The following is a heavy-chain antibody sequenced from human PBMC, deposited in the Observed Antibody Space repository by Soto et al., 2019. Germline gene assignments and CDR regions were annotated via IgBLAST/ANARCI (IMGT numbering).Heavy chain of an antibody. D-gene: IGHD2-2*01. J-gene: IGHJ5*02. Sequence: QVQLQESGPGLVKPAQTLSLTCSVSGGSIRSADYYWSWIRQHPGKGLEWIAYMHYSGTAYYNPSLKSRVAISVDTSKNQFSLNLDSVTAADTAVYYCAGFYPVSSHLYSDWFDPWGQGTQVAVSS. V-gene: IGHV4-31*03. CDR3: AGFYPVSSHLYSDWFDP. CDR2: MHYSGTA. CDR1: GGSIRSADYY.